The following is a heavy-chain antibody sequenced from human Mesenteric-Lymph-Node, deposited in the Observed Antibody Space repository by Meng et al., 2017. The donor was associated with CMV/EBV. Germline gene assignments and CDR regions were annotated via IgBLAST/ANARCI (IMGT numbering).Heavy chain of an antibody. CDR3: ARRGDYSSPRDYYYGMDV. V-gene: IGHV1-69*10. CDR1: GGTFSSYA. Sequence: SVKVSCKASGGTFSSYAISWVRQAPGQGLEWMGGIIPILGIANYAQKFQGRVTITADKSTSTAYMGLSSLRSEDTAVYYCARRGDYSSPRDYYYGMDVWGQGTTVTVSS. CDR2: IIPILGIA. D-gene: IGHD6-13*01. J-gene: IGHJ6*02.